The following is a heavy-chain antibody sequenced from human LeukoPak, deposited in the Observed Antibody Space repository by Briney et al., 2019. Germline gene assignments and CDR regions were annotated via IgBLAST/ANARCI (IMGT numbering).Heavy chain of an antibody. J-gene: IGHJ4*02. D-gene: IGHD6-19*01. V-gene: IGHV3-30*04. Sequence: PGGSLRLSCAASGFTFSSYAMHWVRQAPGKGLEWMSVISYDGSNKYYADSVKGRFTIFRDKSKTTLFLQMDSLRAEDTAVYYCAKDPEKGLAVARLEYWGQGTLVTVSS. CDR1: GFTFSSYA. CDR3: AKDPEKGLAVARLEY. CDR2: ISYDGSNK.